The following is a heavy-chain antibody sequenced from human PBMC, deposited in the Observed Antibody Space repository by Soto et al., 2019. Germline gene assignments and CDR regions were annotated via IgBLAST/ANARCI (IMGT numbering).Heavy chain of an antibody. Sequence: GGSLRLSCAASGFTFSSYGMHWVRQAPGKGLEWVAVISYDGSNKYYADSVKGRFTISRDNSKNTLYLQMNSLRAEDTAVYYCAKDRRGYSSPTFDPWGQGTLVTVSS. D-gene: IGHD5-18*01. V-gene: IGHV3-30*18. CDR1: GFTFSSYG. J-gene: IGHJ5*02. CDR3: AKDRRGYSSPTFDP. CDR2: ISYDGSNK.